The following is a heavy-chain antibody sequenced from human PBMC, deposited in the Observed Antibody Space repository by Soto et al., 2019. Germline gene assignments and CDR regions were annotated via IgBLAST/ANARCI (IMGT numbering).Heavy chain of an antibody. CDR2: IYYSGST. V-gene: IGHV4-59*08. D-gene: IGHD3-22*01. Sequence: SETLCLTCTVSGGSISSYDWSWIRQPPGKGLEWIGYIYYSGSTNYNPSLKSRVTISVDTSKNQFSLKLSSVTAADTAVYYCARLTGYYDSSGYYYTPYYFDHWGQGTLVTVSS. CDR3: ARLTGYYDSSGYYYTPYYFDH. CDR1: GGSISSYD. J-gene: IGHJ4*02.